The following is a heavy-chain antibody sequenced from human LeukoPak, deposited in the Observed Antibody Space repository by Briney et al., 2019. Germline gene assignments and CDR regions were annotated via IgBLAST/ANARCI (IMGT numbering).Heavy chain of an antibody. D-gene: IGHD6-19*01. CDR2: IIPIFGTA. V-gene: IGHV1-69*13. CDR3: AREPSGWFPFDY. CDR1: GGTFSSYA. J-gene: IGHJ4*02. Sequence: SVKVSCKASGGTFSSYAISWVRQAPGQGPEWMGGIIPIFGTANYAQKFQGRVTITADESTSTAYMELSSLRSEDTAVYYCAREPSGWFPFDYWGQGTLVTVSS.